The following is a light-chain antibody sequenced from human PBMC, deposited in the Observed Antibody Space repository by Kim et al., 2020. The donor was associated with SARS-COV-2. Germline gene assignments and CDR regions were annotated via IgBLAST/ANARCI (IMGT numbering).Light chain of an antibody. J-gene: IGKJ1*01. CDR3: QQYGSSPRT. CDR2: GAS. Sequence: EIVLTQSPGTLSLSPGERATLFCRASQSVSSNYLAWYQQTPGQAPRLLMYGASSRATDIPDRFSGGGSGTDFTLTISRLEPEDFAVYYCQQYGSSPRTFGQGTKVDIK. CDR1: QSVSSNY. V-gene: IGKV3-20*01.